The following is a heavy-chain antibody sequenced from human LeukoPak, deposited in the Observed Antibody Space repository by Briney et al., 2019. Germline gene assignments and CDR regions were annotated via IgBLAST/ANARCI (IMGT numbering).Heavy chain of an antibody. J-gene: IGHJ4*02. V-gene: IGHV3-48*02. CDR1: GLTFSAYN. CDR3: ARDPHALDF. Sequence: GGSLRLSCAASGLTFSAYNMHWVRQAPGKGLEWVSYISTSGTTKYYADSVKGRFTISRDNAKNSLYLQMNSLRDEDTAVYYCARDPHALDFWGQGTLVTVSS. CDR2: ISTSGTTK.